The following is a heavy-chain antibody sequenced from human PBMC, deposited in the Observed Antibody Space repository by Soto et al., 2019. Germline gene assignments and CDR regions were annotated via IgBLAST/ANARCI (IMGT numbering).Heavy chain of an antibody. CDR2: IYYSGST. CDR1: GGSLSGYF. J-gene: IGHJ6*02. CDR3: ARHISNFRYYYYAMDV. Sequence: PSETLSLTCTVSGGSLSGYFWSWIRQPPGKGLEWIGYIYYSGSTNYTPSLKSRVTMSVDTSKNQISLKLRSVTAADTAMYYCARHISNFRYYYYAMDVWGQGTTVTVSS. V-gene: IGHV4-59*01. D-gene: IGHD4-4*01.